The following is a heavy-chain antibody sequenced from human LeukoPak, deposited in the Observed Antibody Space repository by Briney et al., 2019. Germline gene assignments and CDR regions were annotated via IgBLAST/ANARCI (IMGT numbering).Heavy chain of an antibody. J-gene: IGHJ6*03. V-gene: IGHV4-59*01. CDR1: GGSISSYY. CDR2: IYYSGST. CDR3: ARVDPGSGYYYYYYMDV. D-gene: IGHD6-25*01. Sequence: PSETLSLTCTVSGGSISSYYWSWIRQPPGKGLEWIGYIYYSGSTNYNPSLKSRVTISVDSSKNQFSLKLSSVTAADTAVYYCARVDPGSGYYYYYYMDVWGKGTTLTVSS.